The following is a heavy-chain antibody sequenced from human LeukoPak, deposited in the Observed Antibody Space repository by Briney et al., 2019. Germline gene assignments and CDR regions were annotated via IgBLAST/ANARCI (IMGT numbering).Heavy chain of an antibody. D-gene: IGHD2-15*01. V-gene: IGHV3-30*04. J-gene: IGHJ4*02. CDR1: GFTFSSYA. Sequence: LGGSLRLSCAASGFTFSSYAMHWVRQAPGKGLEWVAVISYDGSNKYYADSVKGRFTISRDNSKNTLYLQMNSLRAEDTAVYYCAIGDGGTLDYWGQGTLVTVSS. CDR2: ISYDGSNK. CDR3: AIGDGGTLDY.